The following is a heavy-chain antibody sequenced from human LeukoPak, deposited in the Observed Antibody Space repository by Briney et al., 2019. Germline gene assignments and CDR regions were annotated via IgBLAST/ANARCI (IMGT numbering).Heavy chain of an antibody. CDR1: GGSISSYY. CDR2: IYTSGST. V-gene: IGHV4-4*07. J-gene: IGHJ6*02. CDR3: ARGTLGVAGTVYYYYGMDA. D-gene: IGHD6-19*01. Sequence: SETLSLTCTVSGGSISSYYWSWIRQPAGKGLEWIGRIYTSGSTNYNPSLKSRVTMSVDTSKNQFSLKLSSVTAADTAVYYCARGTLGVAGTVYYYYGMDAWGQGTTVTVSS.